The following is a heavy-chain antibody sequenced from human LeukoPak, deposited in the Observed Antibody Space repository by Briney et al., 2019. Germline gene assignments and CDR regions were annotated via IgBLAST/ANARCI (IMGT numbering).Heavy chain of an antibody. Sequence: SETLSLTCTVSGVSISSYYWSWIRQPAGKGLEWIGRIYTSGSTNYNPSLKSRVTMSVDTSKNQFSLKLSSVTAADTAVYYCARRWYYYGSGSSPRGHYFDYWGQGTLVTVSS. CDR1: GVSISSYY. CDR2: IYTSGST. D-gene: IGHD3-10*01. CDR3: ARRWYYYGSGSSPRGHYFDY. J-gene: IGHJ4*02. V-gene: IGHV4-4*07.